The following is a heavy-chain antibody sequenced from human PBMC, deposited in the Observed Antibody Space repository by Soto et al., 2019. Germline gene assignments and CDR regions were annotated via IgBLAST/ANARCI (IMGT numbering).Heavy chain of an antibody. D-gene: IGHD6-19*01. Sequence: EVQLLESGGGLEPPGGSLRLSCAASGFTFGSHDMSWVRQAPGKALEWVSSISVSDPGTYYADSVKGRFTTSRDISKNTLFLQMDSLRAEDTALYYCTKGTWLDIWGQGTMVTVSS. CDR1: GFTFGSHD. V-gene: IGHV3-23*01. CDR3: TKGTWLDI. J-gene: IGHJ3*02. CDR2: ISVSDPGT.